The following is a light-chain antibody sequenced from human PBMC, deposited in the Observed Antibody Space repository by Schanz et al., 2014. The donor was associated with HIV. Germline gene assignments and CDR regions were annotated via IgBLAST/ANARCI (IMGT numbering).Light chain of an antibody. Sequence: QSVLTQPPSVSGAPGQRVTISCTGTSSDVGGYNFVSWYQQHPGKAPKLMIYDVDNRPSGVSNRFSGSKSGNTASLTISGLQADDEDYYYCASYTSNRTVTFGGGTKLTVL. CDR2: DVD. CDR1: SSDVGGYNF. V-gene: IGLV2-14*01. J-gene: IGLJ2*01. CDR3: ASYTSNRTVT.